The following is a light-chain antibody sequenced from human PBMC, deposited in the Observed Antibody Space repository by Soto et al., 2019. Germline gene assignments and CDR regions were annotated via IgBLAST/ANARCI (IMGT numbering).Light chain of an antibody. CDR3: MQSTQLPPT. CDR1: QSLLHITGETF. V-gene: IGKV2D-29*02. J-gene: IGKJ5*01. Sequence: DVVMTQTPLSLSVAPGQPASISCKCSQSLLHITGETFLFWYLXKQGQSPQLXIYEVSTRVSGVPDRFSGSGSGTDFTLEISRVETDDVGMYYCMQSTQLPPTFGQGTRLEIK. CDR2: EVS.